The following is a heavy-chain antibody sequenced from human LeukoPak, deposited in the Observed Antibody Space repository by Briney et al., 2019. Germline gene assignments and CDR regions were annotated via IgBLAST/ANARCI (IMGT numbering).Heavy chain of an antibody. CDR3: ATLKLGGSGSYWYPSEGLN. Sequence: SETLSLTCAVSGGSISSSNWWSWVRQPPGKGLEWIGEIYHSGSTNYNPSLKSRVTISVDKSKNQFSLKLSSVTAADTAVYYCATLKLGGSGSYWYPSEGLNWGQGTLVTVSS. CDR1: GGSISSSNW. D-gene: IGHD3-10*01. J-gene: IGHJ4*02. CDR2: IYHSGST. V-gene: IGHV4-4*02.